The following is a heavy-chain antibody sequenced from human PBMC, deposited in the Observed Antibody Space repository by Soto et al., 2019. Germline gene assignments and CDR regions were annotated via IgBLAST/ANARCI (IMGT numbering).Heavy chain of an antibody. J-gene: IGHJ4*02. V-gene: IGHV3-30*18. CDR3: TNGRRQQPPLD. D-gene: IGHD6-13*01. CDR1: GFTFSNYV. CDR2: ISYDGSSK. Sequence: GGSPRLSCAASGFTFSNYVMQWVRQAPGKGLEWVAVISYDGSSKFYADSEGRFTISRDNSKNTLYLQMNSLRAEDTAVYYCTNGRRQQPPLDWGQGTLVTVSS.